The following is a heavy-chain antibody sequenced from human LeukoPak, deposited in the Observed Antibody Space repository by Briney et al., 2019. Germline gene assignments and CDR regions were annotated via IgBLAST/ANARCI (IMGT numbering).Heavy chain of an antibody. CDR3: ARGRPYYDFWSGYPLDY. V-gene: IGHV1-2*02. CDR2: INPNSGGT. Sequence: ASVKVSCKASGYTFTGYYMHWVRQAPGQGLEWMGWINPNSGGTNYAQKFQGRVTMTRDTPISTAYMELSRLRSDDTAVYYCARGRPYYDFWSGYPLDYWGQGTLVTVSS. D-gene: IGHD3-3*01. CDR1: GYTFTGYY. J-gene: IGHJ4*02.